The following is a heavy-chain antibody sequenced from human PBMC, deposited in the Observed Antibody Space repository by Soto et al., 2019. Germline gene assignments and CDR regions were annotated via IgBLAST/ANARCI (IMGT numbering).Heavy chain of an antibody. V-gene: IGHV3-23*01. D-gene: IGHD6-6*01. CDR2: LSGGGVVT. Sequence: GGSLRLSCAASGFTFTSYAMSWVRQAPGKGLEWVSGLSGGGVVTSYADSVKGRFTVSRDSSKNTLFVHMNSLRAEDTAVYYCAKHRGYSSSAPAQWGQGTLVTVSS. J-gene: IGHJ4*02. CDR1: GFTFTSYA. CDR3: AKHRGYSSSAPAQ.